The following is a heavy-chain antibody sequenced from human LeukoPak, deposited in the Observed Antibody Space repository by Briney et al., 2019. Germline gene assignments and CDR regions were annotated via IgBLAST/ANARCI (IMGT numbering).Heavy chain of an antibody. D-gene: IGHD1-7*01. CDR3: ARDSEGVTGTTSWFDP. V-gene: IGHV3-21*01. CDR2: ISSSSSYI. Sequence: GGSLRLSCAASGFTFSSYSMNWVRQAPGKGLEWASSISSSSSYIYYADSVKGRFTISRDNARNSLYLQMNSLRAEDTAVYYCARDSEGVTGTTSWFDPWGQGTLVTVSS. J-gene: IGHJ5*02. CDR1: GFTFSSYS.